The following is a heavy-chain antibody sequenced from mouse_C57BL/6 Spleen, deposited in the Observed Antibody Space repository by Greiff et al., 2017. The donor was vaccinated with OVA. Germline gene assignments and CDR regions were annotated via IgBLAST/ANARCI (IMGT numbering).Heavy chain of an antibody. J-gene: IGHJ2*01. Sequence: VQLQQSGPELVKPGASVKISCKASGYAFSSSWMNWVKQRPGKGLEWIGRIYPGDGDTNYNGKFKGKATLTADKSSSTAYMQLSSLTSEDSAVYFSARELGNFDYWGQGTTLTVSS. CDR2: IYPGDGDT. CDR3: ARELGNFDY. D-gene: IGHD4-1*01. V-gene: IGHV1-82*01. CDR1: GYAFSSSW.